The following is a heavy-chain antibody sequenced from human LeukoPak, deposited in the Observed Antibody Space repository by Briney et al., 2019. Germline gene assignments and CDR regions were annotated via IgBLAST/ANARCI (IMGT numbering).Heavy chain of an antibody. V-gene: IGHV3-30*18. Sequence: PGGSLRLSCAASGFTFSSYGMHWVRQAPGKGLEWVAVISYDGSNKYYADSVKGRFTISRDNSKNTLYLQMNSLRAEDTAVYYCAKTDDSGWWNIDYWGQGTLVTVSS. CDR3: AKTDDSGWWNIDY. D-gene: IGHD6-19*01. CDR2: ISYDGSNK. J-gene: IGHJ4*02. CDR1: GFTFSSYG.